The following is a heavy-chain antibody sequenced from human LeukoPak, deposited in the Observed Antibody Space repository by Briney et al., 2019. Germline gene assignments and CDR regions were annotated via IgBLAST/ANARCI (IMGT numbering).Heavy chain of an antibody. J-gene: IGHJ3*02. CDR1: GYTFTGYY. V-gene: IGHV1-2*02. D-gene: IGHD3-16*01. CDR2: INPNSGGT. CDR3: ARAIMITFGGGPFDAFDI. Sequence: ASVKVSCKASGYTFTGYYMHWVRQAPGQGLEWMGWINPNSGGTNYAQKFQGRVTMTRDTSISTAYMELSRLRSDDTAVYYCARAIMITFGGGPFDAFDIWGQGTMVTVSS.